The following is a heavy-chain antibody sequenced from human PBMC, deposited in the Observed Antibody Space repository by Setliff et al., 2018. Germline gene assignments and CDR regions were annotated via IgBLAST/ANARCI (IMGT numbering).Heavy chain of an antibody. CDR2: VYYSGTA. J-gene: IGHJ6*03. D-gene: IGHD2-2*01. CDR1: GGSLGTYY. CDR3: AREGRSSTKGWYMDV. Sequence: SETLSLTCTVSGGSLGTYYWTLIRQPPGKGLEWIASVYYSGTAYYSPSLKSRVTMSVDTSKNQFSLKLTSMTAADTAVYFCAREGRSSTKGWYMDVWGKGTSVTVSS. V-gene: IGHV4-59*12.